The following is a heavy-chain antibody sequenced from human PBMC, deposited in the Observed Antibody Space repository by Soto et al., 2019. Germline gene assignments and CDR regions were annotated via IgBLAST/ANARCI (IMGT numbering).Heavy chain of an antibody. Sequence: EVQLLESGGGVVQPGRSLSLSCAASGFTFDDFAMYWVRQVPGKGLEWVSGISWNGDTVAYADAVKGRFTISRDNAKNSLSLQMDSLRPEDPAFYYWAKDIHGYSSEPRWGRGTLVTVSS. CDR2: ISWNGDTV. V-gene: IGHV3-9*01. CDR3: AKDIHGYSSEPR. CDR1: GFTFDDFA. J-gene: IGHJ4*02. D-gene: IGHD6-13*01.